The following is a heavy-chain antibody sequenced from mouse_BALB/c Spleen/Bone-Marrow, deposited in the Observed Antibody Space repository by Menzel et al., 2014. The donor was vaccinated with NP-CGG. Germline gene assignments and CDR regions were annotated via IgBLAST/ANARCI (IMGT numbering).Heavy chain of an antibody. V-gene: IGHV5-17*02. J-gene: IGHJ4*01. CDR3: ARIGRAMGYAMDY. D-gene: IGHD3-3*01. CDR2: ISSGSSTI. Sequence: EVKLMESGGGLVQPGGSRKLSCAASGITFRNFGMHWVRQAPEKGLEWVAYISSGSSTIYYADTLKGRFTISRDNPKNTLFLQMTSLRSEDTAMYYCARIGRAMGYAMDYLSQGTSATISS. CDR1: GITFRNFG.